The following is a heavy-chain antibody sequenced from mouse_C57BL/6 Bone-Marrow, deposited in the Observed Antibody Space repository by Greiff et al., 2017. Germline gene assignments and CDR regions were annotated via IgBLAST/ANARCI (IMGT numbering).Heavy chain of an antibody. CDR2: ILPGSGST. V-gene: IGHV1-9*01. CDR1: GYTFTGYW. J-gene: IGHJ4*01. Sequence: VKLMESGAELMKPGASVKLSCKATGYTFTGYWIEWVKQRPGHGLEWIGEILPGSGSTNYNEKFKGKATFTADTSYNTAYMQLSRLTTEYSAIYYCARLNEGDAMDYWGQGTSVTVSS. CDR3: ARLNEGDAMDY.